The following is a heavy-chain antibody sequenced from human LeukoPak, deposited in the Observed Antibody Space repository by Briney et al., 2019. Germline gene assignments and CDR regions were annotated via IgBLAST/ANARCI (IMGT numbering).Heavy chain of an antibody. CDR2: IHPGRGDT. Sequence: GASVKVTLNSLGYTFTDRYFRLLWQAPGQGLEWMGWIHPGRGDTNYAQKFQGRVSLTRDTSISTAYMELSRLTSDDTAVYYCSKDSNGGPDYWGQGTLVSVSS. CDR1: GYTFTDRY. V-gene: IGHV1-2*02. CDR3: SKDSNGGPDY. D-gene: IGHD3-22*01. J-gene: IGHJ4*02.